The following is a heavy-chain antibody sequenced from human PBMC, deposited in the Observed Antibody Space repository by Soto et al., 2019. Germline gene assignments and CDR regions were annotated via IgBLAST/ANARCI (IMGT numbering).Heavy chain of an antibody. CDR2: INHRART. J-gene: IGHJ4*02. CDR1: GGSFSAYY. V-gene: IGHV4-34*01. CDR3: AREWERTIDY. D-gene: IGHD1-26*01. Sequence: SETLSLTCAVYGGSFSAYYWTWIRQSPGKGLEWIGEINHRARTNYNPSLKSRVTISVDTSKNQFSLRLTSVTAADTAVYYCAREWERTIDYWGQGALITVSS.